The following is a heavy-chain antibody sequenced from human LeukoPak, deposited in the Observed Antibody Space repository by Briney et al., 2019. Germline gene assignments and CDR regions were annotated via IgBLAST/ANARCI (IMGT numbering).Heavy chain of an antibody. CDR1: GGSFSDYY. CDR2: SGSA. D-gene: IGHD3-10*01. Sequence: SETLSLTCTVSGGSFSDYYWTWIRQPPGKGLEWIGYSGSANYNPSLKSRVTISTDTSKRHFSLTLSNVTAADTAVYYCARTSRHYYGSGKNLTPWPAGLDVWGPGTTVTVS. V-gene: IGHV4-59*01. J-gene: IGHJ6*02. CDR3: ARTSRHYYGSGKNLTPWPAGLDV.